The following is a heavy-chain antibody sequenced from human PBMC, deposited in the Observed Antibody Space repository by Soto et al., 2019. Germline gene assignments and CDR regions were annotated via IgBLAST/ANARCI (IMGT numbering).Heavy chain of an antibody. CDR1: GGSIRDSY. CDR2: FSHNESI. CDR3: ARHGMWFGFHQYYYGMDV. V-gene: IGHV4-59*08. J-gene: IGHJ6*02. Sequence: HVQLQESGPGLVKPSETLSLTCAVSGGSIRDSYWSWVRQPPGKGLEWIAFFSHNESINYHPSLKSRATISADTSKNHLSLRLSSVTAADTAVYYCARHGMWFGFHQYYYGMDVWGHGTTVTVSS. D-gene: IGHD3-10*01.